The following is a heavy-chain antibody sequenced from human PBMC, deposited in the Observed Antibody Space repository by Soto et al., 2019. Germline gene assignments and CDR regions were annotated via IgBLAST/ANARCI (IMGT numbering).Heavy chain of an antibody. CDR1: GFSFSSYA. J-gene: IGHJ4*02. D-gene: IGHD2-15*01. CDR3: ARWSYLDY. V-gene: IGHV3-23*01. Sequence: PGGSLRLSCAASGFSFSSYAMSWVRQAPGKGLEWVSTISGSDGKTCYADSVKSRFSISRDTSDNMLYLQMNSRRDDDTAVYYCARWSYLDYWGQGARVTVSS. CDR2: ISGSDGKT.